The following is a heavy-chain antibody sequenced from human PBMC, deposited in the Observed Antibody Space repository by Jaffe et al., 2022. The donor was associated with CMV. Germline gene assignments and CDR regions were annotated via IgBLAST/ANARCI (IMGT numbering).Heavy chain of an antibody. CDR3: ARGEEGATMYVYYYMDV. V-gene: IGHV4-59*01. Sequence: VQLQESGPGRVKPSETLSLTCTVSGGSITSSYYWSWIRQAPGKGLEWIGYMYYSGSTNYNPSLKSRVTISMDMSKNQFSLRLTSVTAADTAVYYCARGEEGATMYVYYYMDVWGKGTTVTVSS. J-gene: IGHJ6*03. CDR1: GGSITSSYY. CDR2: MYYSGST. D-gene: IGHD1-26*01.